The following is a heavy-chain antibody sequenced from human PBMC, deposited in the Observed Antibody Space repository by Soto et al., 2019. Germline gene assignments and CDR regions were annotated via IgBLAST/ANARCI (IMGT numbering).Heavy chain of an antibody. CDR1: GFTFSNYW. CDR2: VKNDGTDT. CDR3: ARGGLQHALDV. Sequence: EVQLVESGGGLVQPGGSLRLSCAASGFTFSNYWMYWVRQAPGKGLVWVSRVKNDGTDTTHADPVKGRFTISRDNAENTLYLQMNSLRAEDTAVYYCARGGLQHALDVWGQGSTVTVSS. V-gene: IGHV3-74*03. J-gene: IGHJ6*02. D-gene: IGHD6-13*01.